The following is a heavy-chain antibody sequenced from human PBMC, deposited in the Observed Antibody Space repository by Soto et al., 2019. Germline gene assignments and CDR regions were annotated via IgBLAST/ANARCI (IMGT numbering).Heavy chain of an antibody. J-gene: IGHJ4*02. CDR1: GYTFTSYD. CDR2: MNPNSGDT. Sequence: QVQLVQSGAEVKKPGASVKVFCKASGYTFTSYDINWVRQATGQGLEWLGWMNPNSGDTGYAQKFQGRVTMTRNTSINTAYMELIRLRPEDTAVFYCGRSGYCTDGICYYGDFDYWGQGTLVTVSS. CDR3: GRSGYCTDGICYYGDFDY. D-gene: IGHD2-8*01. V-gene: IGHV1-8*01.